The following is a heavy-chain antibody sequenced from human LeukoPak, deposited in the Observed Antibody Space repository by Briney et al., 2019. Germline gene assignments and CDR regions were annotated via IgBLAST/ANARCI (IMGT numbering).Heavy chain of an antibody. CDR2: IIPIFGTA. CDR3: ARVIAGSYSFFDAFDI. D-gene: IGHD3-10*01. V-gene: IGHV1-69*01. CDR1: GGTFSSYA. J-gene: IGHJ3*02. Sequence: SVKVSCKASGGTFSSYAISWVRQAPGQGLEWMGGIIPIFGTANYAQKFQGRVTITADESTSTAYMELSSLRSEDTAVYYCARVIAGSYSFFDAFDIWGQGTMVTVSS.